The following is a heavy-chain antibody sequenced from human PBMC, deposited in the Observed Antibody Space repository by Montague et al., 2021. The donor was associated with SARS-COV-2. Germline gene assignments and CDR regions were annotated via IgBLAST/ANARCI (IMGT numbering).Heavy chain of an antibody. Sequence: VKPTQTLTLTCTFSGFSLSTSGMCVSWIRQPPGKALEWLALIDWDDDKYYSTSLKTRLTISKDTSKNQVVLTMTNMDPVDTATHYCARSFSIFGVVIIPAYFDYWGQGTLVTVSS. CDR2: IDWDDDK. J-gene: IGHJ4*02. D-gene: IGHD3-3*01. CDR1: GFSLSTSGMC. V-gene: IGHV2-70*01. CDR3: ARSFSIFGVVIIPAYFDY.